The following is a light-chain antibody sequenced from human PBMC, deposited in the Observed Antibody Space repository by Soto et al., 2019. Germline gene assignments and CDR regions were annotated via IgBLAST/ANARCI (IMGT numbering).Light chain of an antibody. J-gene: IGKJ3*01. Sequence: EIVLTQSPGTLSLSPGERATLSCRASQSVRSSYLAWYQQTPGQAPRLLIYGASSRATGIPDRFSGSGSGNDFTLTISRLEPEDFGVYYCQQYGSSPLFSFGPGTRVYIK. CDR1: QSVRSSY. CDR3: QQYGSSPLFS. V-gene: IGKV3-20*01. CDR2: GAS.